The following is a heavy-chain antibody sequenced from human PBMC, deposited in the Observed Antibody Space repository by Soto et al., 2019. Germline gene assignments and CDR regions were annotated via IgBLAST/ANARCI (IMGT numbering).Heavy chain of an antibody. CDR2: GSYSGTT. CDR1: GVSVSSGSFY. Sequence: SETLSLTCTVSGVSVSSGSFYWAWIRQPPGRGLEWIGFGSYSGTTNYKPSLKSRVTISVDTSRSQISLKVSSLTAADTAAYCCARGATVTQYDCWGQGTLVTVS. V-gene: IGHV4-61*01. D-gene: IGHD4-17*01. J-gene: IGHJ4*02. CDR3: ARGATVTQYDC.